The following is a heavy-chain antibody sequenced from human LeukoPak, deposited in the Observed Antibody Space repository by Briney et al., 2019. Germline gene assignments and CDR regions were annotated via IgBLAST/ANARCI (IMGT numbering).Heavy chain of an antibody. D-gene: IGHD3-3*01. CDR3: ANGNGQRFFEWLHETYFDY. V-gene: IGHV3-23*01. CDR2: ISASGDST. J-gene: IGHJ4*02. Sequence: PGRSLRLSCTASGFTLSSFGMHRVRQAPGKGLEWVAGISASGDSTYYADSVKGRITISRDNSKNTLYLQMNSLRAEDTAVYYCANGNGQRFFEWLHETYFDYWGQGTLVTVSS. CDR1: GFTLSSFG.